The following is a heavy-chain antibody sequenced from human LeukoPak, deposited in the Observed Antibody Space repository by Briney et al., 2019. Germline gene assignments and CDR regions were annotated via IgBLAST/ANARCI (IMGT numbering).Heavy chain of an antibody. V-gene: IGHV4-34*01. D-gene: IGHD6-19*01. J-gene: IGHJ3*02. Sequence: SETLSLTCAVYGGSFSGYYWSWIRQPPGKGLEWIGEINHSGSTNYNPSLKSRVTISVDTSKNQFSLKLSSVTAADTAVYYCARGLEGQWLFWDAFDIWGQGTMVTVSS. CDR2: INHSGST. CDR1: GGSFSGYY. CDR3: ARGLEGQWLFWDAFDI.